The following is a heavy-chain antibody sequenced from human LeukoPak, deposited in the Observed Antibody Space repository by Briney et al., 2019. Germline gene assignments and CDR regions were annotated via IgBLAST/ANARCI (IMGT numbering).Heavy chain of an antibody. CDR2: IYPGDPDT. CDR3: ARTYYYDSSGYYYPPYFDY. V-gene: IGHV5-51*01. J-gene: IGHJ4*02. Sequence: GESLKISCKGSGYSFTSYWIGWVRQMPGKGLEWMGIIYPGDPDTRYSPSFQGQVTISADKSISTAYLQWSSLEASDTAMYYCARTYYYDSSGYYYPPYFDYWGQGTLVTVSS. CDR1: GYSFTSYW. D-gene: IGHD3-22*01.